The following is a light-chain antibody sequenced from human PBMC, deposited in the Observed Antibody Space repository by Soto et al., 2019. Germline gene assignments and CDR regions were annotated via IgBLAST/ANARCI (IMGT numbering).Light chain of an antibody. CDR2: QDN. Sequence: SYELTQPPSVSVSAGQTATITCSGADLGSKFTCWYQQRPGQSPVLVIYQDNKRPSGIPERFSASNSGNTATLTISGTQPMDDADYYCQAWDIRVFGGGTKVTVL. CDR3: QAWDIRV. V-gene: IGLV3-1*01. CDR1: DLGSKF. J-gene: IGLJ3*02.